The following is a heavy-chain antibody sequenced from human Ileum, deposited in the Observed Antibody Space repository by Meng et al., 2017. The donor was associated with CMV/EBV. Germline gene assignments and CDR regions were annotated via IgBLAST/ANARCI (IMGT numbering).Heavy chain of an antibody. CDR2: IHISGAT. J-gene: IGHJ4*02. D-gene: IGHD1-1*01. CDR1: GGSIGSGDYY. CDR3: AREMSRTGFFDY. Sequence: QGQLQEAGPGLVEPSETLSLTCTVSGGSIGSGDYYWSWIWQPAGKGLEWIGRIHISGATNYNPSLKSRVTMPVDTSKNQFSLKVRSVTAADTAVYYCAREMSRTGFFDYWGQGNLVTVSS. V-gene: IGHV4-61*02.